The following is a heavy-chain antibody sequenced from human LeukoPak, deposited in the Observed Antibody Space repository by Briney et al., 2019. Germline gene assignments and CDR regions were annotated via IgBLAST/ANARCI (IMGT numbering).Heavy chain of an antibody. CDR3: AKSPPGDYPYWYFDL. CDR2: IGGSGLNT. V-gene: IGHV3-23*01. D-gene: IGHD4-17*01. Sequence: GGSLRLSCAASGFTFSTYGMGWVRQAPGKGLEWVSTIGGSGLNTHYADSVKGRFTVSRDNSKNTLYLQMNSLRAEDTAIYYCAKSPPGDYPYWYFDLWGRGTLVTVSS. CDR1: GFTFSTYG. J-gene: IGHJ2*01.